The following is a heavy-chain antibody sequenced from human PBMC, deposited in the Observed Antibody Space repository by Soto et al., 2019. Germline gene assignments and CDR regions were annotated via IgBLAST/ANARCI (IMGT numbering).Heavy chain of an antibody. CDR3: ASFVRKYYYDSSGYFHY. V-gene: IGHV4-34*01. J-gene: IGHJ4*02. CDR2: INHSGST. CDR1: GGSFSGYY. D-gene: IGHD3-22*01. Sequence: QVQLQQWGAGLLKPSETLSLTCAVYGGSFSGYYWSWIRQPPGKGLEWIGEINHSGSTNYNPSLKSRVTISVDTSKNQFSLKLSSVTAADTAVYYCASFVRKYYYDSSGYFHYWGQGTLVTVSS.